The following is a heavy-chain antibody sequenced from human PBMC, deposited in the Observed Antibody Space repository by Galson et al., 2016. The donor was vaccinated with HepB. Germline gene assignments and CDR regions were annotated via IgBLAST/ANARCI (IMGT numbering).Heavy chain of an antibody. J-gene: IGHJ3*02. CDR1: GYTFISYG. Sequence: SVKVSCKASGYTFISYGISWVRQAPGQGPEWMGWISTYNGNTKYAQKVQGRVTMTADTSTRTAYMELRSLRSDDTAMYYCASDQESLGSFDIWGQGTMVTISS. CDR3: ASDQESLGSFDI. D-gene: IGHD6-25*01. V-gene: IGHV1-18*01. CDR2: ISTYNGNT.